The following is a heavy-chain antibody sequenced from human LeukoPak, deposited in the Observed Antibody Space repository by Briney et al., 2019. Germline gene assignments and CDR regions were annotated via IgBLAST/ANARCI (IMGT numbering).Heavy chain of an antibody. J-gene: IGHJ4*02. D-gene: IGHD2-2*01. CDR2: IYSSGNT. V-gene: IGHV4-4*09. CDR1: GGSISGYY. CDR3: ARQSCSGTSSWNLLDY. Sequence: SETLSLTCTVSGGSISGYYWSWIRQPPGKGLEWIGYIYSSGNTNYNPSLKSRVTISLDTSKNQFSLKLSSVTAADTAVYYCARQSCSGTSSWNLLDYWGQGTLVTVSS.